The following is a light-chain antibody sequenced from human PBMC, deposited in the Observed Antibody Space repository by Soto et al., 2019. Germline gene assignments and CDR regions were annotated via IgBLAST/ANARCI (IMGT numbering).Light chain of an antibody. CDR1: SSDVGGYNL. CDR2: EGS. CDR3: CSYAGTYTFVV. V-gene: IGLV2-23*03. J-gene: IGLJ2*01. Sequence: QSALTQPASVSGSPGQSITISCTGTSSDVGGYNLVSWYQQYPGKAPKLMLYEGSKRPSGVSNHFSGSKSGNTASLTISGLQAEDEADYYCCSYAGTYTFVVFGGGTKVTV.